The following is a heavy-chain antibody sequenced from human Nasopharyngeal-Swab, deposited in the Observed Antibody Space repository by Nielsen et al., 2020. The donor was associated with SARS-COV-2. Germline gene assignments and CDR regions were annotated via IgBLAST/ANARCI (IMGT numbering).Heavy chain of an antibody. D-gene: IGHD3-10*01. CDR3: ATGGIVTSNWFDP. V-gene: IGHV1-24*01. CDR1: GYTLTELS. CDR2: FDPEDGET. Sequence: ASVKVSCKVSGYTLTELSMHWVRQAPGKGLEWMGGFDPEDGETIYAQKFQGRVTMTEDTSTDTAYMELGSLRSEDTAVYYCATGGIVTSNWFDPWGQGTLVTVSS. J-gene: IGHJ5*02.